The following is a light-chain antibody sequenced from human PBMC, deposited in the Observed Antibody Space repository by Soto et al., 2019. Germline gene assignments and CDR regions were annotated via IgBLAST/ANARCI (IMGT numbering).Light chain of an antibody. Sequence: QAVLTQPPSASGTPGQRVTISCSGSSSNIGSNYVYWYQQLPGTAPKLLIYRNNQRPSAFPDRFSGCKSGTSASLAISGLRSEDEADYYCASWDDSLSDPVFGGGTQLTVL. V-gene: IGLV1-47*01. CDR1: SSNIGSNY. CDR2: RNN. J-gene: IGLJ7*01. CDR3: ASWDDSLSDPV.